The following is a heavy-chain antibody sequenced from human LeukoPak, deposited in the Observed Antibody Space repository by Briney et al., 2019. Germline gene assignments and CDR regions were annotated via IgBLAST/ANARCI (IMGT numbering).Heavy chain of an antibody. Sequence: GGSLRPSCAASGFTFSSYAMHWVRQAPGKGLEWVAVISYDGSNKYYADSVKGRFTISRDNSKNSLYLQMNSLRAEDTAVYYCARGAQIQLWSPFDYRGQGTPVTVSS. D-gene: IGHD5-18*01. CDR2: ISYDGSNK. V-gene: IGHV3-30*04. J-gene: IGHJ4*02. CDR1: GFTFSSYA. CDR3: ARGAQIQLWSPFDY.